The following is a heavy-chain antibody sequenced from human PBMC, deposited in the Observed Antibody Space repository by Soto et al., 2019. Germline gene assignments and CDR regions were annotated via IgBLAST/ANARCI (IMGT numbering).Heavy chain of an antibody. D-gene: IGHD3-22*01. V-gene: IGHV3-53*01. CDR1: GFTVSSNY. CDR2: IYSGGST. Sequence: PGGSLRLSCVASGFTVSSNYMSWVRQAPGKGLEWVSVIYSGGSTYYADSVKGRFTISRDNSKNTLYLQMNSLRAEDTAVYYCARNYYGSGGGFDYWGQGTLVTVSS. J-gene: IGHJ4*02. CDR3: ARNYYGSGGGFDY.